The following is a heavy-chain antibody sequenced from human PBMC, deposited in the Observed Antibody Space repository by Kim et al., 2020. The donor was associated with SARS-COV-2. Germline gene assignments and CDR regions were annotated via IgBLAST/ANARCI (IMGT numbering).Heavy chain of an antibody. CDR1: GYTFTSYA. V-gene: IGHV7-4-1*02. D-gene: IGHD3-22*01. J-gene: IGHJ3*02. CDR3: ARALTYYYDSSGYYLVDAFDI. Sequence: ASVKVSCKASGYTFTSYAMNWVRQAPGQGLEWMGWINTNTGNPTYGQGFTGRFVFSLDTSVSTAYLQISSLKAEDTAVYYCARALTYYYDSSGYYLVDAFDIWGQGTMVTVSS. CDR2: INTNTGNP.